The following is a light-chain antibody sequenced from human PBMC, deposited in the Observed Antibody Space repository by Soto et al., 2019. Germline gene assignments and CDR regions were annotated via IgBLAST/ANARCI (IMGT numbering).Light chain of an antibody. V-gene: IGKV3D-15*01. Sequence: EIVMTQSPATLSVSPGERATLSCRASQGVSSNLAWYQQKPGQAPRLLICDASNRATGIPARFSGSGSGTDFTLTISSLEPEDFAVYYCQQYDKWPPRTFGQGTKVDIK. CDR3: QQYDKWPPRT. CDR2: DAS. J-gene: IGKJ1*01. CDR1: QGVSSN.